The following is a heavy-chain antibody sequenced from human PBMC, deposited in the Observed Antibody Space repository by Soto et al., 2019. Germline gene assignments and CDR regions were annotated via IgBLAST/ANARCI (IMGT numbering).Heavy chain of an antibody. CDR2: INTSGTI. J-gene: IGHJ3*01. CDR1: GGSIRSYD. D-gene: IGHD2-2*01. V-gene: IGHV4-4*07. Sequence: SETLSLTCTVSGGSIRSYDWNWIRQSAGKGLEWIGRINTSGTINYNPSLKSRVTMSLDRSKNQFSLILNSVTAADTAVYFCASLYSTSWPFDFWGQGTMVTVSS. CDR3: ASLYSTSWPFDF.